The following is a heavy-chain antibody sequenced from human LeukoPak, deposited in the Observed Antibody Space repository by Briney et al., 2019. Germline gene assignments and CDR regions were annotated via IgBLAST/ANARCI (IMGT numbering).Heavy chain of an antibody. V-gene: IGHV4-39*01. CDR1: GVSINSSSRSSYY. CDR2: VYYTGST. J-gene: IGHJ3*02. CDR3: VRTYSIGWSTGVFDI. D-gene: IGHD6-19*01. Sequence: SETLSLTCTVSGVSINSSSRSSYYWGWIRQPPGKALEWIGGVYYTGSTYYNPSLKSRVTISVDTSRSQFSLRLTSVTAADTAVYYCVRTYSIGWSTGVFDIWGQGTMVTVSS.